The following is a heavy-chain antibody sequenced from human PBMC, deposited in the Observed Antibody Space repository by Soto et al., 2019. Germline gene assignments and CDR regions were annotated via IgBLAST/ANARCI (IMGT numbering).Heavy chain of an antibody. J-gene: IGHJ4*02. V-gene: IGHV4-38-2*01. CDR3: ARGYSGSYFDF. D-gene: IGHD1-26*01. CDR1: GYSISSGYY. CDR2: IYHSGST. Sequence: SLTCAVSGYSISSGYYLAWIRQPPGKGLEWIGSIYHSGSTYYNPSLKSRVTISVDTSKNQFSLKLTSVTAADTAVYSCARGYSGSYFDFWGQGTLVTVSS.